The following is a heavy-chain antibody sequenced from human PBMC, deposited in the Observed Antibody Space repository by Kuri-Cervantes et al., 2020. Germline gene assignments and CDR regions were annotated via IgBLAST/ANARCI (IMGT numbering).Heavy chain of an antibody. CDR2: IYSGGST. J-gene: IGHJ4*02. CDR1: GFTVSSSY. V-gene: IGHV3-66*01. D-gene: IGHD4-11*01. Sequence: GGSLRLSCVASGFTVSSSYMTWVRQAPEKGLEWVSVIYSGGSTYYADSVKGRFTMSRDNSKNTVYLQMNSLRAEDTAVYYCARVPPLGLQPNPYFDYWGQGTLVTVSS. CDR3: ARVPPLGLQPNPYFDY.